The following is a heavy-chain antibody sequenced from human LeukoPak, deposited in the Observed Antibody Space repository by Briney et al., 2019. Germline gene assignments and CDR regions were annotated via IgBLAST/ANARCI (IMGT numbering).Heavy chain of an antibody. CDR3: ARLASTTILGVVTGYFDY. Sequence: GESLKISCKGSGYSFTSYWIGWVRQMPGKGLEWMGIIYPGDSDTRYSPSFQGQVTISADKSISTAYLQWSSLKASDTAMYYCARLASTTILGVVTGYFDYWGQGTLVTVSS. D-gene: IGHD3-3*01. J-gene: IGHJ4*02. CDR2: IYPGDSDT. V-gene: IGHV5-51*01. CDR1: GYSFTSYW.